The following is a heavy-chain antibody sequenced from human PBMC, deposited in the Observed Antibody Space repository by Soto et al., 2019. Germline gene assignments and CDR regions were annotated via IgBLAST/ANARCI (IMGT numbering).Heavy chain of an antibody. V-gene: IGHV3-30*18. Sequence: GGSLRLSCAASGFTFSSYGMHWVRQAPGKGLEWVAVISYDGSNKYYADSVKGRFTISRDNSKNTLYLQMNSLRAEDTAVYYCAKDLGYCSGGSCPRGYNWFDPWGQGTLVTVSS. CDR2: ISYDGSNK. J-gene: IGHJ5*02. CDR3: AKDLGYCSGGSCPRGYNWFDP. D-gene: IGHD2-15*01. CDR1: GFTFSSYG.